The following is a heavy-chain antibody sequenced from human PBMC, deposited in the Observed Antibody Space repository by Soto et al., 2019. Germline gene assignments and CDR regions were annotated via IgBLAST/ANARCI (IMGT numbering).Heavy chain of an antibody. CDR1: GGTFTTYA. CDR3: ARGYSGGYYYAMDV. CDR2: SIPMYNKP. J-gene: IGHJ6*02. V-gene: IGHV1-69*01. Sequence: QVQLVQAGAEVKKPGSSVSVSCQASGGTFTTYAFNWVRQAPGQGLEWMGGSIPMYNKPNYAPNFLGRVTISADPSTSTADMDLTTLRSEDTAVYVCARGYSGGYYYAMDVWGQGTTVTVSS. D-gene: IGHD4-4*01.